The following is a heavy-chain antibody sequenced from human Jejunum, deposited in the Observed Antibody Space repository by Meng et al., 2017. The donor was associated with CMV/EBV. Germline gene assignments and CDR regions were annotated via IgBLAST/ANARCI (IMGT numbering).Heavy chain of an antibody. CDR2: INWNGDST. CDR3: ARFQWGLLLGHFDH. V-gene: IGHV3-20*03. Sequence: SGFMFDDYGMNWIRQAPGKGLEWVSGINWNGDSTSQVDSVKGRFTISRDNRKNSLYLQMNSLRVEDTAVYYCARFQWGLLLGHFDHWGQGILVTVSS. D-gene: IGHD2-21*01. J-gene: IGHJ4*02. CDR1: GFMFDDYG.